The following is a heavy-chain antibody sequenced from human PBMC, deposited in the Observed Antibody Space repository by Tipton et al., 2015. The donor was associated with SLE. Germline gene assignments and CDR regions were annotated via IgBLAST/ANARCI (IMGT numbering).Heavy chain of an antibody. J-gene: IGHJ4*02. CDR1: GGSISSSNYY. D-gene: IGHD1-7*01. CDR2: IYYSGST. CDR3: ASLGGTATNY. V-gene: IGHV4-39*01. Sequence: TLSLTCTVSGGSISSSNYYWGWIRQPPGKGLEWIGSIYYSGSTYYNPSLKSRVTISVDTSKNQFSLKLSPVTAADTAVYYCASLGGTATNYWGQGTLVTVSS.